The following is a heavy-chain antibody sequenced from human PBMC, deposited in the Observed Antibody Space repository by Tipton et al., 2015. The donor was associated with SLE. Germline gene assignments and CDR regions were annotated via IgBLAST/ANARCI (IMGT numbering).Heavy chain of an antibody. CDR1: GASVTTSGYY. J-gene: IGHJ4*02. CDR3: ARDGSSAAGFDY. V-gene: IGHV4-39*02. Sequence: TLSLTCTVSGASVTTSGYYWGWIRRPPGKGLEWIGSIYYSGTTYYTPSLKSRVTISVDTSRNRFSLKLSSVTAADTAVYYCARDGSSAAGFDYWGQGTLVTVFS. D-gene: IGHD6-13*01. CDR2: IYYSGTT.